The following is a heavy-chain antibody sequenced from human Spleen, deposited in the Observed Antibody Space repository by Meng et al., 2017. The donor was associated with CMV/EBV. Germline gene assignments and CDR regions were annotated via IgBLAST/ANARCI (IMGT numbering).Heavy chain of an antibody. D-gene: IGHD2-2*01. V-gene: IGHV4-30-4*08. CDR3: ARENIVVVPDWYFDL. CDR1: GGSISSGDYY. CDR2: IYYSGST. Sequence: QVQLQESGPGLVKPSQTPSLTCTVSGGSISSGDYYWSWIRQPPGKGLEWIGYIYYSGSTYYNPSLKSRVTISVDTSKNQFSLKLSSVTAADTAVYYCARENIVVVPDWYFDLWGRGTLVTVSS. J-gene: IGHJ2*01.